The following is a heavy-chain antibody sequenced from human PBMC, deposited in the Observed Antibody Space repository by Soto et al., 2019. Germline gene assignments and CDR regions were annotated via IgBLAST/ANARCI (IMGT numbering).Heavy chain of an antibody. D-gene: IGHD3-10*01. CDR3: AKEGGCYGLGSYSGGENYFGMDV. J-gene: IGHJ6*02. V-gene: IGHV3-30*18. CDR2: ISYDGSNK. Sequence: QVQLVESGGGVVQTGRSLRLSCAASGFTFSSYGMHWVRQAPGKGLEWVAVISYDGSNKYYADSVKGRFTISRDNSKNTLYEKMKSLRAKDTAVYYWAKEGGCYGLGSYSGGENYFGMDVWGQGTTVTVSS. CDR1: GFTFSSYG.